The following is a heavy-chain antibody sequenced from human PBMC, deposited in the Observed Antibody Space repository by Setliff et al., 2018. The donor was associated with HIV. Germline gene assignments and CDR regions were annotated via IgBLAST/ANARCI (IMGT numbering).Heavy chain of an antibody. J-gene: IGHJ6*03. Sequence: GESLRLSCAASGFTVSSNYLSWVRQAPGKGLEWVSAIYTSGSTYYADSVKGRFTISRDNSKNTLFLQMNSLRAEDTAVYYCARAVDWGTDYYYYMDVWGKGTTVTVSS. CDR3: ARAVDWGTDYYYYMDV. CDR2: IYTSGST. D-gene: IGHD3-16*01. CDR1: GFTVSSNY. V-gene: IGHV3-53*01.